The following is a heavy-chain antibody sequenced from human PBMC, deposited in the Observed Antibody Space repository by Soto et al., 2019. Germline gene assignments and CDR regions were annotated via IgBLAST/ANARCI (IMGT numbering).Heavy chain of an antibody. CDR3: ARSVEGHFDY. D-gene: IGHD6-19*01. Sequence: EVQLVESGGALVQRGGSLTLYCAASGFRFSIYSMNWVRQAPGKGLEWSAYITSDTKTIKYAESVKGRFTISRDNAKNSVYLQMDNLSDEDTAVYYCARSVEGHFDYWGQGTVVTVSS. J-gene: IGHJ4*02. CDR1: GFRFSIYS. CDR2: ITSDTKTI. V-gene: IGHV3-48*02.